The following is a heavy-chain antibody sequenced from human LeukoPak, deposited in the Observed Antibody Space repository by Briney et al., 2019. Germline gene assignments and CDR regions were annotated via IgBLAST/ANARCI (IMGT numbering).Heavy chain of an antibody. J-gene: IGHJ4*02. CDR1: GYSISSGYY. CDR3: AREMATHKLHIGVDY. CDR2: IYYSGST. V-gene: IGHV4-38-2*02. Sequence: PSETLSLTCTVSGYSISSGYYWGWIRQPPGKGLEWIGSIYYSGSTYYNPSLKSRVTISVDTSKNQFSLKLSSVTAADTAVYYCAREMATHKLHIGVDYWGQGTLVTVSS. D-gene: IGHD5-24*01.